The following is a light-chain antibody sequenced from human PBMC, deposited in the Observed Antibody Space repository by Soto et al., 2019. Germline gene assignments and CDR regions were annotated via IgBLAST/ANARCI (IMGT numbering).Light chain of an antibody. V-gene: IGLV7-43*01. CDR1: SGAVTSGSY. J-gene: IGLJ1*01. CDR3: LLYDGVVYV. CDR2: NTD. Sequence: QTVVTQEPSLTVSPGGTVTLTCASSSGAVTSGSYPTWFQQKPGQTPRPLIYNTDNKHSWTPARFSGSLLGGQAALTLSGAQPEDEAEYYCLLYDGVVYVFGAGTKLTVL.